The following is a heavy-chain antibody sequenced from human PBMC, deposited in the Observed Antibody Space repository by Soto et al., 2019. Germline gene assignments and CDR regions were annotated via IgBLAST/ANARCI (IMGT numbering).Heavy chain of an antibody. J-gene: IGHJ6*02. V-gene: IGHV3-72*01. D-gene: IGHD2-2*01. CDR1: GFTFSDHY. CDR3: AVSIVVVPAAIPNYYYYGMDV. CDR2: TRNKANSYTT. Sequence: GGSLRLSCAASGFTFSDHYMDWVRQAPGKGLEWVGRTRNKANSYTTEYAASVKGRFTISRDDSKNSLYLQMNSLKTEDTAVYYCAVSIVVVPAAIPNYYYYGMDVWGQGTTVTVSS.